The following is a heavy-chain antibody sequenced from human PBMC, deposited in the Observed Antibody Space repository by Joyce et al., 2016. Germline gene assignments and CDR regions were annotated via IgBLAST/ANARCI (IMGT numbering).Heavy chain of an antibody. Sequence: QLLLQESGPGLVKTSQTLSLTCAVSGDSFTTGGYAWNWIRQPPGKGLEWIGDIYHSGNTHFTPSLQSRVTISLDRSKSQFSPKLSSVTAADTAVYYCARAPRGPGYFDSWGQGTLVTVSS. CDR3: ARAPRGPGYFDS. J-gene: IGHJ4*02. D-gene: IGHD3-10*01. CDR1: GDSFTTGGYA. CDR2: IYHSGNT. V-gene: IGHV4-30-2*01.